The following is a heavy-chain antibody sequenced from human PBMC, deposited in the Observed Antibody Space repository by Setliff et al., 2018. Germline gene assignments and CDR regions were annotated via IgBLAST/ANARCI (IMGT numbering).Heavy chain of an antibody. CDR2: INHSGST. CDR3: ARGRNAAARLLDT. D-gene: IGHD6-6*01. CDR1: GGTFSHYY. Sequence: PSETLSLTCAAYGGTFSHYYWTWIRQSPGKGLEWIGEINHSGSTNYNPSLKSRITISIDTSKDQFSLRMSSVSAADAAIYYCARGRNAAARLLDTWGQGSRVTVSS. V-gene: IGHV4-34*01. J-gene: IGHJ5*02.